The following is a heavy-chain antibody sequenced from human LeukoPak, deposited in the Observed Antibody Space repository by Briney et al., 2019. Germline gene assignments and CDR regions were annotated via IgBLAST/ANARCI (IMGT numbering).Heavy chain of an antibody. J-gene: IGHJ1*01. CDR3: ARDAHCGGDCFNEYFQH. CDR1: GFTFSSYG. Sequence: GGSLRLSCAASGFTFSSYGMHWVRQAPGKGLEWVAVIWYDGSSKYYADSVKGRFTISRDNSKNTLYLQMNSLRAEDTAVYYCARDAHCGGDCFNEYFQHWGQGTLVTVSS. V-gene: IGHV3-33*01. CDR2: IWYDGSSK. D-gene: IGHD2-21*02.